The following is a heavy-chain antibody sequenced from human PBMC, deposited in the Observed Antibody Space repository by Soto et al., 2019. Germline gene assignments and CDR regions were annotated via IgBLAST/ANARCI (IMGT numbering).Heavy chain of an antibody. CDR1: GGTFNNYV. CDR3: AGRCECTNCLGHLDY. D-gene: IGHD2-2*01. J-gene: IGHJ4*02. V-gene: IGHV1-69*06. CDR2: IIPIFGTA. Sequence: QVQLVQSGAEVKKPGSSVKFSCRSSGGTFNNYVINWVRQAPGQGLEWMAGIIPIFGTANYAQKFQGRVTITADKSTSTAYMELNSPRSEDTAVYYCAGRCECTNCLGHLDYWGQGTLVTVSS.